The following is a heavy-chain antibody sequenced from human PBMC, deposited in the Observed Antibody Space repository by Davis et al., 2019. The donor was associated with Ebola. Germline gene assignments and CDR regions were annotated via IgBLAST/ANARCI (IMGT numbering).Heavy chain of an antibody. V-gene: IGHV4-59*01. Sequence: GSLRLSCTVSGGSINNYFWSWIRQPPGRGPEWIGNVYNSGITNYNPALKSRVTISVDTSKQQFSLQLSSVTAADTAVYYCARGPPDSPLGYNWFDPWGQGLLVTVSS. D-gene: IGHD3-22*01. CDR2: VYNSGIT. J-gene: IGHJ5*02. CDR1: GGSINNYF. CDR3: ARGPPDSPLGYNWFDP.